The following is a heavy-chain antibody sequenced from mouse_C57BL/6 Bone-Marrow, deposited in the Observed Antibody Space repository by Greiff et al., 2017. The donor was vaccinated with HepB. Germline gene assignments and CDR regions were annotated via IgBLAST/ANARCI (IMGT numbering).Heavy chain of an antibody. D-gene: IGHD1-1*01. CDR3: ARFTTVVAPYAMDY. J-gene: IGHJ4*01. V-gene: IGHV1-55*01. Sequence: QVQLQQPGAELVKPGASVKMSCKASGYTFTSYWITWVKQRPGQGLEWIGDIYPGSGSTNYNEKFKSKATLTVDTSSSTAYMQRSSLTSEDSAVYYCARFTTVVAPYAMDYWGQGTSVTVSS. CDR2: IYPGSGST. CDR1: GYTFTSYW.